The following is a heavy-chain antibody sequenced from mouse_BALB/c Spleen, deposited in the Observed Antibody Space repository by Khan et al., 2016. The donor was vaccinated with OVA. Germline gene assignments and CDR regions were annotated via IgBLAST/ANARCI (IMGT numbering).Heavy chain of an antibody. CDR3: ARWGGNYPSYAMDY. CDR2: IYPGNVNT. V-gene: IGHV1S56*01. J-gene: IGHJ4*01. CDR1: GYTFTTYY. D-gene: IGHD2-1*01. Sequence: QVQLQQSGPELVKPGTSVRISCKASGYTFTTYYIQWVKQRPGQGLEWIGWIYPGNVNTNSNEKFKGKATLTADKSSSTAYMQLSSLTSEDSAVYFCARWGGNYPSYAMDYWGQGTSVTVSS.